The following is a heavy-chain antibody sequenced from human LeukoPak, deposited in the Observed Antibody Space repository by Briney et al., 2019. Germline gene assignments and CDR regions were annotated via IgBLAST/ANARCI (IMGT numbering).Heavy chain of an antibody. D-gene: IGHD6-19*01. CDR2: IYSGGST. V-gene: IGHV3-66*01. CDR1: GFTVSSNY. CDR3: ARARQWLAWFDY. J-gene: IGHJ4*02. Sequence: SGGSLRFSCAASGFTVSSNYMSWVRQAPGKGLEWVSVIYSGGSTYYADSVKGRFTISRDNSKNTLYLQMNSLRAEDTAVYYCARARQWLAWFDYWGQGTLVTVSS.